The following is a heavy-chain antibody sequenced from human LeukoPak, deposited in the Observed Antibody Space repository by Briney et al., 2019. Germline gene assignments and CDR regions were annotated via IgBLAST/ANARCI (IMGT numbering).Heavy chain of an antibody. D-gene: IGHD2-15*01. CDR3: ASDRIEVDAFDI. CDR2: IYTSGST. Sequence: SQTLSLTCTVSGGSISSGSYFWSWIRQPAGKGLEWIGRIYTSGSTNYNPSLKSRVTISVDTSKDQFSLKLSSVTAADTAVYYCASDRIEVDAFDIWGQGTMVTVSS. J-gene: IGHJ3*02. V-gene: IGHV4-61*02. CDR1: GGSISSGSYF.